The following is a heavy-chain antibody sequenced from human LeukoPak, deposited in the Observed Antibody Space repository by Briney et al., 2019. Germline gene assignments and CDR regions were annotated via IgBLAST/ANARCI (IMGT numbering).Heavy chain of an antibody. D-gene: IGHD6-19*01. CDR1: GSTVSSNY. V-gene: IGHV3-23*01. Sequence: GSLRLSCAASGSTVSSNYMSWVRHAPGKGLQWVSVISENGGTTYYADSVKGRFTISRDNSKNTLYLQMDSLRAEDTAIYYCAKSRGIYDNSGWRTFDYWGQGTLVTVSS. J-gene: IGHJ4*02. CDR2: ISENGGTT. CDR3: AKSRGIYDNSGWRTFDY.